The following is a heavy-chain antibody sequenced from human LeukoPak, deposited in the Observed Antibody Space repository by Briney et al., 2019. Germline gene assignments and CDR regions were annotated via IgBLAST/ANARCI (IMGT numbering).Heavy chain of an antibody. CDR3: ARDRRYYYDSSGHDAFDI. J-gene: IGHJ3*02. CDR1: GGTFSSYA. V-gene: IGHV1-69*06. Sequence: SVKVSCKASGGTFSSYAISWVRQAPGQGLEWMGGIIPIFGTANYAQKFQGRVTITADKSTSTAYMELGSLRSEDTAVYYCARDRRYYYDSSGHDAFDIWGQGTMVTVSS. D-gene: IGHD3-22*01. CDR2: IIPIFGTA.